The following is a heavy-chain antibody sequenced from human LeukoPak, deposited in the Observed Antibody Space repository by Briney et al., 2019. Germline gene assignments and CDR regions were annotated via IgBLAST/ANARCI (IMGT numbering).Heavy chain of an antibody. V-gene: IGHV3-23*01. Sequence: GGSLRLSCAASGFTFSSYAMSWVRQAPGKGQEWVSAFSGSGGSTYYADSVKGRFTISRDNSKNTLYLQMNSLRAEDTAVYYCANTGIYYDSSGYDYWGQGTLVTVSS. CDR2: FSGSGGST. CDR3: ANTGIYYDSSGYDY. D-gene: IGHD3-22*01. J-gene: IGHJ4*02. CDR1: GFTFSSYA.